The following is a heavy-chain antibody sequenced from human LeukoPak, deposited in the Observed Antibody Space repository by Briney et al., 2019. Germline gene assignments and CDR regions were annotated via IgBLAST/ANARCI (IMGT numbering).Heavy chain of an antibody. D-gene: IGHD6-13*01. CDR1: GFTVSSNY. V-gene: IGHV3-21*01. CDR3: ASDYSSSWYFDY. J-gene: IGHJ4*02. Sequence: GGSLRLSCAASGFTVSSNYMSWVRQAPGKGLEWVSSISSSSSYIYYADSVKGRFTISRDNAKNSLYLQMNSLRAEDTAVYYCASDYSSSWYFDYWGQGTLVTVSS. CDR2: ISSSSSYI.